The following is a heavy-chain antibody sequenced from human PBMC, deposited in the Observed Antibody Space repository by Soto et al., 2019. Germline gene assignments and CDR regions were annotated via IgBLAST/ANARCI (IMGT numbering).Heavy chain of an antibody. D-gene: IGHD5-12*01. Sequence: SETLSLTCTVSGGSISSYYWSWIRQPPGKGLEWIGYIYYSGSTNYNPSLKSRVTISVDTSKNQFSLKLSSVTAADTAVYYCARDRRYSGYDTTVTNGRYYYGMDVWGQGTTVTVSS. CDR3: ARDRRYSGYDTTVTNGRYYYGMDV. J-gene: IGHJ6*02. V-gene: IGHV4-59*01. CDR1: GGSISSYY. CDR2: IYYSGST.